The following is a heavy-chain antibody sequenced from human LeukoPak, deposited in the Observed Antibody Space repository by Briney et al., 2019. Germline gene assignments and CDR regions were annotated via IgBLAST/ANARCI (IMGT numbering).Heavy chain of an antibody. CDR2: IRYDGSNK. V-gene: IGHV3-30*02. Sequence: GGSLRLSCAASGFTFSSYGMHWVRQAPGKGLEWVAFIRYDGSNKYYADSVKDRFTISRDNSKNTLYLQMNSLRAEDTAEYYCAKDSTSGRFLEWLLAGGGDYWGQGTLVTVSS. J-gene: IGHJ4*02. CDR3: AKDSTSGRFLEWLLAGGGDY. D-gene: IGHD3-3*01. CDR1: GFTFSSYG.